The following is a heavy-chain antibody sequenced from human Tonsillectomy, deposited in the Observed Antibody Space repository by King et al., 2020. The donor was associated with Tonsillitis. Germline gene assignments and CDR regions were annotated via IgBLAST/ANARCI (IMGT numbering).Heavy chain of an antibody. V-gene: IGHV3-33*01. J-gene: IGHJ4*02. D-gene: IGHD5-18*01. CDR2: IWYDGSNK. CDR3: ARDVKRGYRFGSVDY. CDR1: GFTFSSYG. Sequence: VQLVESGGGVVQPGRSLRLSCAASGFTFSSYGMHWVRQAPGKGLEWVAVIWYDGSNKYYADSVKGRFTISRDNSKNTLYLQMNSLRAEDTAVYYCARDVKRGYRFGSVDYWGQGTLVTVSS.